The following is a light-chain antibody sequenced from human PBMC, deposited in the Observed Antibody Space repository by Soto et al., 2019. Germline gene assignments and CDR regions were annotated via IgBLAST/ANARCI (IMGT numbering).Light chain of an antibody. Sequence: DIVMTQSPDSLCVSLGERATINCKSRQSVLYSSNNKNYLAWYQQKPGQPPKLLIYWASTRESGVPDRFSGSGSGTDFTLTISSLQAEDVAVYYCQQYYSTRTFGQGTKVDIK. CDR2: WAS. V-gene: IGKV4-1*01. CDR3: QQYYSTRT. CDR1: QSVLYSSNNKNY. J-gene: IGKJ1*01.